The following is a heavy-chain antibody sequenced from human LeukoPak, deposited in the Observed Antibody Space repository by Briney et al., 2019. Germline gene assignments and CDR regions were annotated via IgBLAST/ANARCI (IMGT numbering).Heavy chain of an antibody. CDR2: ISASGADT. D-gene: IGHD3-10*01. V-gene: IGHV3-23*01. Sequence: PGGSLRLSCAASGVTLSSYATSWVRQAPGKGLEWVSAISASGADTYYADSVKGRFTISRDTSKNTVYLQMNSLRDEDTAVYYCAKQLDSGNFYPTGDDYWGQGTLVTVSS. J-gene: IGHJ4*02. CDR3: AKQLDSGNFYPTGDDY. CDR1: GVTLSSYA.